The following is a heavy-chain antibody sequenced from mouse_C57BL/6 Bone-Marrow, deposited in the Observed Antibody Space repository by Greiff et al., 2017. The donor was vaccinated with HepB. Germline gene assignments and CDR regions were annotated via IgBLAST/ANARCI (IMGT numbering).Heavy chain of an antibody. V-gene: IGHV1-75*01. CDR3: ARHPYSSGYGYAMDY. J-gene: IGHJ4*01. CDR1: GYTFTDYY. CDR2: IFPGSGST. D-gene: IGHD3-2*02. Sequence: QVQLQQSGPELVKPGASVKISCKASGYTFTDYYINWVKQRPGQGLEWIGWIFPGSGSTYYNEKFKGKATLTVDKSSSTAYMLLSSLTSEDSAVYFCARHPYSSGYGYAMDYWGQGTSVTVSS.